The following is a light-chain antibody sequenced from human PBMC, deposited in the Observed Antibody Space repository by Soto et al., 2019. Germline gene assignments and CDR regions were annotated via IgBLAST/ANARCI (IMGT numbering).Light chain of an antibody. CDR1: SSDVGGYNY. Sequence: QSVLTQPASVSGSPGQSITISCTGTSSDVGGYNYVSWYQQHPGKAPKLMIYDVRNRPSGVSYRFSGSKSGNTASLTISGLQAEDEADYYCSSYRSSSTLGVFGGGTKLTVL. CDR2: DVR. CDR3: SSYRSSSTLGV. J-gene: IGLJ2*01. V-gene: IGLV2-14*01.